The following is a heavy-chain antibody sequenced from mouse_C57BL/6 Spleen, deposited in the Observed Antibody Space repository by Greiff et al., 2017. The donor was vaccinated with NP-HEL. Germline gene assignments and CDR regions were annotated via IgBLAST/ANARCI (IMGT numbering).Heavy chain of an antibody. CDR2: ISYDGSN. CDR1: GYSITSGYY. D-gene: IGHD4-1*01. CDR3: ARGGNWVDY. Sequence: DVKLVESGPGLVKPSQSLSLTCSVTGYSITSGYYWNWIRQFPGNKLEWMGYISYDGSNNYNPSLKNRISITRDTSKNQFFLKLNSVTTEDTATYYCARGGNWVDYWGQGTTLTVSS. V-gene: IGHV3-6*01. J-gene: IGHJ2*01.